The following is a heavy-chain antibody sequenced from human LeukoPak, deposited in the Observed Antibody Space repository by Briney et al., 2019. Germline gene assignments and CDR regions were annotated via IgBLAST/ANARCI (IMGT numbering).Heavy chain of an antibody. CDR2: LGSTGAHI. Sequence: NPGGSLRLSCAASGFTFNTYTMNWVRQAPGKGLEWVSSLGSTGAHIKYSDSVEGRFTVSRDNAKNSLYLQMNSLRAEDTAVYYCARVGGHDYGDRQIDYWGQGTLVTVSS. CDR1: GFTFNTYT. CDR3: ARVGGHDYGDRQIDY. D-gene: IGHD4-17*01. J-gene: IGHJ4*02. V-gene: IGHV3-21*01.